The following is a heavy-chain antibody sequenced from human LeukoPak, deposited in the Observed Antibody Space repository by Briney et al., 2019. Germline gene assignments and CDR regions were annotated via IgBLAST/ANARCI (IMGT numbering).Heavy chain of an antibody. CDR1: GVSISTYY. CDR2: MYSSGST. CDR3: ARLDSSGYHSDY. V-gene: IGHV4-59*08. D-gene: IGHD3-22*01. J-gene: IGHJ4*02. Sequence: SETLSLTCTVSGVSISTYYWSWIRQPPGKGLEWIGCMYSSGSTNYNPSLNSRVTISANTSKNQFSLKLSSVTAADTAVYYCARLDSSGYHSDYWGQGTLVTVSS.